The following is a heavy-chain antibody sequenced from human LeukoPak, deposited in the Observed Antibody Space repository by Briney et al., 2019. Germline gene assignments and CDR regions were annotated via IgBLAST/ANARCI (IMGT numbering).Heavy chain of an antibody. J-gene: IGHJ5*02. Sequence: GGSLRLSCAASGFIVSSNYMSWVRQAPGKGLEWVSVIYSGGTTYYADSVKGRFTISRDNSKNTLYLQMNSLRAEDTALYYCASGITGTNNWFDRWGQGTLVTVSS. CDR2: IYSGGTT. CDR1: GFIVSSNY. CDR3: ASGITGTNNWFDR. V-gene: IGHV3-66*02. D-gene: IGHD1-20*01.